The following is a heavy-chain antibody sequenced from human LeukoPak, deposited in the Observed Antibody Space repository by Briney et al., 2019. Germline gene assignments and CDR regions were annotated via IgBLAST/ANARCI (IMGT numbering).Heavy chain of an antibody. Sequence: ASVKVSCKASGYTFTSYGISWARQAPGQGLEWMGWISAYNGNTNYAQKLQGRVTMTTDTSTSTAYMELRSLRSDDTAVYYCASAYCSSTSCYVYYFDYWGQGTLVTVSS. CDR2: ISAYNGNT. V-gene: IGHV1-18*01. CDR1: GYTFTSYG. D-gene: IGHD2-2*01. CDR3: ASAYCSSTSCYVYYFDY. J-gene: IGHJ4*02.